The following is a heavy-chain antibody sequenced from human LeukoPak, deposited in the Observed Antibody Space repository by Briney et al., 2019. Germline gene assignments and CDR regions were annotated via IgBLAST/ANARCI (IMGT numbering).Heavy chain of an antibody. CDR1: GGSFSGYY. V-gene: IGHV4-34*01. CDR2: INHSGST. J-gene: IGHJ4*02. D-gene: IGHD6-13*01. CDR3: ARTYQSTVPGIAGAGTFDY. Sequence: SETPSLTCAVYGGSFSGYYWSWIRQPPGKGLEWIGEINHSGSTNYNPSLKSRVTILIDTSKNQFSLKLSSVTAADTAVYYCARTYQSTVPGIAGAGTFDYWGQGILVTVSS.